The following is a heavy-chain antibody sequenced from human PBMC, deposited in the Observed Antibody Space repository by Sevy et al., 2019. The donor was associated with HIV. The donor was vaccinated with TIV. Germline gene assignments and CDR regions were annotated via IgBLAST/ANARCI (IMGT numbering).Heavy chain of an antibody. V-gene: IGHV3-66*01. CDR2: IYSGAST. CDR1: GFTVSSNY. Sequence: LTCAASGFTVSSNYMSWVRQARGKGLAWVSVIYSGASTYYADSVKGRFTISRDNSKNTLYLQMNSLRAEDTAVYYCARSFSSGWDYYFDYWGQGTLVTVSS. D-gene: IGHD6-19*01. J-gene: IGHJ4*02. CDR3: ARSFSSGWDYYFDY.